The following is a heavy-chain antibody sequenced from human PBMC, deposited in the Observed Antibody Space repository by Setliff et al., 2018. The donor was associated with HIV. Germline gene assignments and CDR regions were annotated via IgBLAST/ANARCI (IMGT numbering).Heavy chain of an antibody. V-gene: IGHV3-15*01. D-gene: IGHD1-26*01. Sequence: PGGSLRLSCAASGFTFSNAWMIWVRQAPGKGLEWVGRVKGKADGGTIDYAAPVKGRFTISRDDSKNTLYLQMNSLTTDDTAVYFCVTGSQLPMDYWGQGTLVTV. CDR3: VTGSQLPMDY. CDR2: VKGKADGGTI. CDR1: GFTFSNAW. J-gene: IGHJ4*02.